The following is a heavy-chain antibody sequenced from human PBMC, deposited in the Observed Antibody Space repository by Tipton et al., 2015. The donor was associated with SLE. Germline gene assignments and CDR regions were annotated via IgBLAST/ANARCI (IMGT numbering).Heavy chain of an antibody. CDR2: IRYDGSNK. J-gene: IGHJ5*01. CDR3: AKGFRGVTVTNWFDS. CDR1: GFTFSSYG. D-gene: IGHD3-10*01. V-gene: IGHV3-30*02. Sequence: LRLSCAASGFTFSSYGMHWVRQAPGKGLEWVAFIRYDGSNKYYADSVKGRFTISRDNSKNTLYLQMNSLRAEDTAIYFCAKGFRGVTVTNWFDSSGQGSLVTVSS.